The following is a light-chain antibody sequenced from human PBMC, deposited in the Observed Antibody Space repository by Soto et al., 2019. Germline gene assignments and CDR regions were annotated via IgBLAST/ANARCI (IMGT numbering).Light chain of an antibody. Sequence: EIVMTQSPATLSVSPGERATLSCRASQSVRSNLAWYQQKPGQAPRLLIYGASTRATGIPARFSGSGSGTEWTLTNSCLQAEDFAVYYCQQYNNWPWGTFGQGTKLEIK. CDR2: GAS. V-gene: IGKV3-15*01. J-gene: IGKJ2*01. CDR3: QQYNNWPWGT. CDR1: QSVRSN.